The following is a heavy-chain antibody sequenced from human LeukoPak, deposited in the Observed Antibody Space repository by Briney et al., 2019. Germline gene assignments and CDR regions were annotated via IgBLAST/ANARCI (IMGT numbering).Heavy chain of an antibody. V-gene: IGHV4-39*01. CDR2: IYHTGST. Sequence: SETLSLTCAVSGASISGSGYYWGWIRQPPGMELQWIGNIYHTGSTYYNASLQSRVTISIDTSKNQFSLRLNSVTAADTAMYYCVKSDGYGLIDYWGQGTLVTVSS. D-gene: IGHD2-21*02. J-gene: IGHJ4*02. CDR3: VKSDGYGLIDY. CDR1: GASISGSGYY.